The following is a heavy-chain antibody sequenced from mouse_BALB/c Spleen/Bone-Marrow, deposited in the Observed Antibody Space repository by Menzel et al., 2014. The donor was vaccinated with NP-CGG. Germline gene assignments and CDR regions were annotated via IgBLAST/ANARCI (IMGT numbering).Heavy chain of an antibody. D-gene: IGHD1-2*01. CDR3: TRLSLPRGYFDY. CDR2: INPSNGGT. V-gene: IGHV1S81*02. Sequence: QVQLQQPGAELVKPGTSVKLSCKASGYTFTSYYIYWVKQRPGQGLKWIGEINPSNGGTNFNEKFKSKATLTVDKSSSTAYMQLSSLTSEDSAVYYCTRLSLPRGYFDYWGQGTTLTVSS. CDR1: GYTFTSYY. J-gene: IGHJ2*01.